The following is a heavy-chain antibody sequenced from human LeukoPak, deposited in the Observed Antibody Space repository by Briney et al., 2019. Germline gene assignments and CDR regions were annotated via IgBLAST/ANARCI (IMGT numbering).Heavy chain of an antibody. V-gene: IGHV1-46*01. CDR2: INPSGGST. D-gene: IGHD6-13*01. Sequence: ASVKVSCKASGYTFTSYYMHWVRQAPGQGLEWMGIINPSGGSTSYAQKFQGRVTMTRDTSTSTVYMELSSLRSEDTAVYYCARLLGYSSSWYHDYYYGMDVRGQGTTVTVSS. J-gene: IGHJ6*02. CDR1: GYTFTSYY. CDR3: ARLLGYSSSWYHDYYYGMDV.